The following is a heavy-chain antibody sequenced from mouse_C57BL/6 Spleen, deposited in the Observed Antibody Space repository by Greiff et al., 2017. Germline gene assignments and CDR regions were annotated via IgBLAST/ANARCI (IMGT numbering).Heavy chain of an antibody. Sequence: EVMLVESGGGLVQPGGSMKLSCVASGFTFSNYWMTWVRQSPEKGLEWVAQIRLKSDNYATHYAESVKGRFTISRDDSKSSVYLQMNNLRAEDTGIYYCTGESSSYAMDYWGQGTSVTVSS. CDR1: GFTFSNYW. J-gene: IGHJ4*01. V-gene: IGHV6-3*01. D-gene: IGHD1-3*01. CDR3: TGESSSYAMDY. CDR2: IRLKSDNYAT.